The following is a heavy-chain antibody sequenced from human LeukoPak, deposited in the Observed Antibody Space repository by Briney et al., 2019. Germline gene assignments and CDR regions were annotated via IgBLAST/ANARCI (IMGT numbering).Heavy chain of an antibody. CDR3: ARGVRIAVAGNIDY. V-gene: IGHV3-30*04. CDR1: GFTFRSYA. D-gene: IGHD6-19*01. J-gene: IGHJ4*02. Sequence: PGRSLRLSCAASGFTFRSYAMHWARQAPGKGLEWEAAISYDGSNKKYADSVKGRFTISRDNSKNTLYLQMNSLRAEDTAVYYCARGVRIAVAGNIDYWGQGTLVTVSS. CDR2: ISYDGSNK.